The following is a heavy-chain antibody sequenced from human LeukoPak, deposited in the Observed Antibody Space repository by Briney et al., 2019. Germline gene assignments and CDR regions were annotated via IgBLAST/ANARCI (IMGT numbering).Heavy chain of an antibody. D-gene: IGHD2-21*01. V-gene: IGHV3-7*05. Sequence: GGSLRLSCAASGFTFSRYWTSWVRQAPGKGLEWVANIKEDGGEKYYVDSVKGRFTISRDNAKNSLYLQMNSLRAEDTAAYYCARHDGGGYYSLDFWGQGTLVTVSS. CDR3: ARHDGGGYYSLDF. J-gene: IGHJ4*02. CDR2: IKEDGGEK. CDR1: GFTFSRYW.